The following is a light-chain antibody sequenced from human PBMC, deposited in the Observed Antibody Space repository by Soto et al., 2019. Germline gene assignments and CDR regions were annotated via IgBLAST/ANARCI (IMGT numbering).Light chain of an antibody. Sequence: QSALTQPASVSGSPGQSITISCTGTRSDIGGYNYISWYQQLPGKAPKFIIYDVRNRPSGVSNRFSGSRSATTASLTISGLEAEDDDDYYCSSYTSSSTVIFGGGTKLTVL. CDR1: RSDIGGYNY. V-gene: IGLV2-14*01. CDR2: DVR. J-gene: IGLJ2*01. CDR3: SSYTSSSTVI.